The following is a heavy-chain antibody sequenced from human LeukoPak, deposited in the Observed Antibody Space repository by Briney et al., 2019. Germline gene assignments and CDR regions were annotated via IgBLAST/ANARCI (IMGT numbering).Heavy chain of an antibody. V-gene: IGHV3-48*03. Sequence: GGSLRLSCAASGFTFSSYEMNWVRQAPGKGLEWVSYISSSGNTIYYADSVKGRFTMSRDNAKNSLYLQMNSLRAEDTAVYYCAKSVSYSGYDLDYWGQGTLVTVSS. J-gene: IGHJ4*02. CDR3: AKSVSYSGYDLDY. CDR2: ISSSGNTI. CDR1: GFTFSSYE. D-gene: IGHD5-12*01.